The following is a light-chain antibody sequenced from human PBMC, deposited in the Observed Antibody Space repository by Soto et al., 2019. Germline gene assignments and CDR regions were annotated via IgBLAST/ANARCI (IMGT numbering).Light chain of an antibody. V-gene: IGKV1-9*01. CDR3: QQVNSYPLS. J-gene: IGKJ4*01. Sequence: IPLTQSPSSLSASVGDRVTITCRASQGIRNHLVWYQQKPGRAPKVLIYLASTLQSGVPSRFSGSGSGTGFTLTLSSLAPEDFATYYCQQVNSYPLSFGGGTRVEIK. CDR2: LAS. CDR1: QGIRNH.